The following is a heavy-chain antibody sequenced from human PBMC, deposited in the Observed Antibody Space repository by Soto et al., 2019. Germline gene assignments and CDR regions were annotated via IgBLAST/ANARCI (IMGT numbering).Heavy chain of an antibody. CDR2: IWQDGSKK. CDR3: ARDPFYGAIDY. CDR1: GFTYSSYG. D-gene: IGHD3-10*01. Sequence: GGSLRLSCAASGFTYSSYGMHWVRQAPGKGLEWVADIWQDGSKKYYADSVKGRVTISRDDSKNSLYLQMNSLRAEDTAVYYCARDPFYGAIDYWGLGTLVTVSS. V-gene: IGHV3-33*01. J-gene: IGHJ4*02.